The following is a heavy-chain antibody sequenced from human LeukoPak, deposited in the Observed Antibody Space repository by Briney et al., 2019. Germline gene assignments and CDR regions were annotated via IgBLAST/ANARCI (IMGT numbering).Heavy chain of an antibody. D-gene: IGHD2-15*01. CDR3: AGASGIVVVVAATGGETNFDY. V-gene: IGHV1-2*02. CDR1: GYTFTGYY. CDR2: INPNSGGT. Sequence: ASVKVSCKASGYTFTGYYMHWVRQAPGQGLEWMGWINPNSGGTNYAQKFQGRVTMTRDTSISTAYMELSRLRSDDTAVYYCAGASGIVVVVAATGGETNFDYWGQGTLVTVSS. J-gene: IGHJ4*02.